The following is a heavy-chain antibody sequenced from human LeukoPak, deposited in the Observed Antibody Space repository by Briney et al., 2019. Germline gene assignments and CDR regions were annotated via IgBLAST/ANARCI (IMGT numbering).Heavy chain of an antibody. J-gene: IGHJ4*02. CDR2: ISYDGSNK. Sequence: GRSLRLSCAASGFTFSSYAMHWVRQAPGKGLEWVAVISYDGSNKYYADSVKGRFTISRDNSKNTLYLQMNSLRAEDTAVYYCARGETYYYDSSGYEADYWGQGTLVTVSS. V-gene: IGHV3-30*04. CDR3: ARGETYYYDSSGYEADY. CDR1: GFTFSSYA. D-gene: IGHD3-22*01.